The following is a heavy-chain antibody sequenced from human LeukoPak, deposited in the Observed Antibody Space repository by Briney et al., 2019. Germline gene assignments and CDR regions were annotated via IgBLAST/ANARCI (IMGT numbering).Heavy chain of an antibody. CDR1: GGSINHYF. CDR3: ARPGRGSSRDY. CDR2: INHSGST. J-gene: IGHJ4*02. D-gene: IGHD6-6*01. V-gene: IGHV4-34*01. Sequence: PSETLSLTCTVSGGSINHYFWSWIRQPPGKGLEWIGEINHSGSTNYNPSLKSRVTISVDTSKNQVSLKMSSVTAADTAVYYCARPGRGSSRDYWGQGTLVTVSS.